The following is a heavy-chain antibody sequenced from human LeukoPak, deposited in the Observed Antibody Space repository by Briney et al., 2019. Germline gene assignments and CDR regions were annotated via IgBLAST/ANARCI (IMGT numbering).Heavy chain of an antibody. Sequence: ASVKVSCKASGYTFTSYSIHWVRQAPGQGLEWMGGITPMFGTANYAQKFQGRVTITADESTSTAYMELSSLRYEDTAVYYCTRDAAVYDSSAYYYLWWGQGTLVTVSS. D-gene: IGHD3-22*01. CDR2: ITPMFGTA. V-gene: IGHV1-69*13. J-gene: IGHJ4*02. CDR1: GYTFTSYS. CDR3: TRDAAVYDSSAYYYLW.